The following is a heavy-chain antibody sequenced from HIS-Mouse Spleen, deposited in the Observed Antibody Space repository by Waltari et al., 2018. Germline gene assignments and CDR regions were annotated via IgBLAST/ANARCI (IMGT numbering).Heavy chain of an antibody. V-gene: IGHV3-30*18. CDR2: ISYDGSNK. CDR1: GFPFSRYG. J-gene: IGHJ4*02. D-gene: IGHD6-19*01. Sequence: QVQLVESGGGVVQPGRSLRRSCAASGFPFSRYGMHWVRQAPGKGLEWVAVISYDGSNKYYADSVKGRFTISRDNSKNTLYLQMNSLRAEDTAVYYCAKASSGWLDYWGQGTLVTVSS. CDR3: AKASSGWLDY.